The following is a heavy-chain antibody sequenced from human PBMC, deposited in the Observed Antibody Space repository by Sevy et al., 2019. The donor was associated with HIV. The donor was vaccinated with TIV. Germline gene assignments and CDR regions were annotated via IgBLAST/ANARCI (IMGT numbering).Heavy chain of an antibody. D-gene: IGHD2-21*01. Sequence: GGSLRLSCAASGFTFSNYPMYWVRQAPGKGLEWVATISYDGNNKYYADSVKGRFTISRDNSKNTLYLQMNTLRDEDTALYYCARDAAEGPYGDTFFSNWFDAWGQGTLVTVSS. J-gene: IGHJ5*02. CDR3: ARDAAEGPYGDTFFSNWFDA. CDR1: GFTFSNYP. CDR2: ISYDGNNK. V-gene: IGHV3-30*04.